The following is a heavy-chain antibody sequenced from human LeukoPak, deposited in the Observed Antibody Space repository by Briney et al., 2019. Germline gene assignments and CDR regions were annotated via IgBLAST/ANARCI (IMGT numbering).Heavy chain of an antibody. CDR3: AREDADDYDSSGYYFDY. V-gene: IGHV3-53*01. J-gene: IGHJ4*02. CDR1: GFTVSRNY. D-gene: IGHD3-22*01. CDR2: LYRGGST. Sequence: GGSLRLSCTASGFTVSRNYMRWVRQAPGKGWEGVSVLYRGGSTHYADSVKGRFTISRDNSKNTLYLQMNSLRAEDTAVYYCAREDADDYDSSGYYFDYWGQGTLVTVSS.